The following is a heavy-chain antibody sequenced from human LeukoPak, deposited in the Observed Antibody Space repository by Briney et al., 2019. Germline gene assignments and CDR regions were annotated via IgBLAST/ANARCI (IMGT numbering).Heavy chain of an antibody. J-gene: IGHJ4*02. CDR3: AKDLNRGLPDY. D-gene: IGHD2-21*01. Sequence: PGGSLRLSCAASGFTVSSNYMSWVRQAPGKGLEWVSVIYSGGSTYYADSVKGRFTISRDNSKNMLYLQMSSLRAEDTAVYYCAKDLNRGLPDYWGQGTLVIVSS. CDR2: IYSGGST. CDR1: GFTVSSNY. V-gene: IGHV3-53*05.